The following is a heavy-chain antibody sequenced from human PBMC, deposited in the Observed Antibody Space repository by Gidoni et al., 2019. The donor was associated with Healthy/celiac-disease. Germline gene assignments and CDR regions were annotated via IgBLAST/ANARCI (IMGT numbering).Heavy chain of an antibody. J-gene: IGHJ4*02. V-gene: IGHV4-59*01. CDR1: GGPISSYY. D-gene: IGHD6-19*01. CDR2: IYYSGST. CDR3: ARLWVDSSGYYFDY. Sequence: QVQLQESGPGLVKPSETPSLTCTVSGGPISSYYWSWIRQPPGKGLEWIGYIYYSGSTNYSPSLKSRVTISVDTSKNQFSLKLSSVTAADTAVYYCARLWVDSSGYYFDYWGQGTLVTVSS.